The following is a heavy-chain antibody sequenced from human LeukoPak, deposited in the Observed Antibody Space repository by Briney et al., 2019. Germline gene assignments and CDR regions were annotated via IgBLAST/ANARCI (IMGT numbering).Heavy chain of an antibody. J-gene: IGHJ6*03. D-gene: IGHD3-3*01. Sequence: ASVKVSCXASGYTFTGYYMHWVRQARGQGLEWMEWINPNSGGTNYAQKFQGRVTMTRDTSISTAYMELSRLRSDDTAVYYCAREYYDFWRPYYYMDVWGKGTTVTVSS. V-gene: IGHV1-2*02. CDR2: INPNSGGT. CDR3: AREYYDFWRPYYYMDV. CDR1: GYTFTGYY.